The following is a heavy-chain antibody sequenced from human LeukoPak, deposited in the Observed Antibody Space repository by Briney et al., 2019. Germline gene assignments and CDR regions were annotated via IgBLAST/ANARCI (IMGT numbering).Heavy chain of an antibody. J-gene: IGHJ5*02. V-gene: IGHV3-66*01. Sequence: ETLSLTCTVSGGSISSSGYYWGWIRQAPGKGLEWVSVIYSGGGTYYADFVKGRFTISRDNSKNTLYLQMNSLRAEDTAVYYCARVPRNNWFDPWGQGTLVTVSS. CDR2: IYSGGGT. CDR1: GGSISSSGYY. CDR3: ARVPRNNWFDP.